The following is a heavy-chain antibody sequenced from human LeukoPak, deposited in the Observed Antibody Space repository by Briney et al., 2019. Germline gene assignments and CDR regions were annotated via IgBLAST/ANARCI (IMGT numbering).Heavy chain of an antibody. Sequence: GGSLRLSCAASGFTFSSYSMNWVRQAPGKGLERVSYISSSSTIYYADSVKGRFTISRDNAKNSLYLQMNSLRAEDTAVYYCARVPYNWNSGSSWFDPWGQGTLVTVSS. CDR3: ARVPYNWNSGSSWFDP. CDR2: ISSSSTI. J-gene: IGHJ5*02. V-gene: IGHV3-48*01. CDR1: GFTFSSYS. D-gene: IGHD1-7*01.